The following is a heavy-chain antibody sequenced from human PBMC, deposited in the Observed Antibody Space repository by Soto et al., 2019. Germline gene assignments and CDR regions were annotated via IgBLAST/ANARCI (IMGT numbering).Heavy chain of an antibody. J-gene: IGHJ5*02. Sequence: PSETLSLTCTVSGGSISSYYWSWIRQPPGKGLEWIGDIYYSGSTNYNPSLKSRVTISVDTSKNQFSLKLSSVTAADTAVYYCARGGGYCSGGSCYSGSNWFDPWGQGTLVTVSS. CDR1: GGSISSYY. CDR3: ARGGGYCSGGSCYSGSNWFDP. CDR2: IYYSGST. V-gene: IGHV4-59*12. D-gene: IGHD2-15*01.